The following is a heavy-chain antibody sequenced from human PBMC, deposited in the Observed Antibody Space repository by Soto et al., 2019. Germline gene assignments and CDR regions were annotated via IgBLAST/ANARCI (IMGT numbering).Heavy chain of an antibody. D-gene: IGHD6-19*01. V-gene: IGHV3-30-3*01. Sequence: GGSLRLSCAASGFTFSSYAMHWVRQAPGKGLEWVAVISYDGSNKYYADSVKGRFTISRDNSKNTLYLQMNSLRAEDTAVYYCASLTRIAVADDNWFDPWGEGTLVTVSS. CDR3: ASLTRIAVADDNWFDP. CDR2: ISYDGSNK. CDR1: GFTFSSYA. J-gene: IGHJ5*02.